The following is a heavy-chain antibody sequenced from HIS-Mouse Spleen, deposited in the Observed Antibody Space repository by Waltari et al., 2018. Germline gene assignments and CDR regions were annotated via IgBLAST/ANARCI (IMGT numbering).Heavy chain of an antibody. CDR2: IYYSGST. D-gene: IGHD6-13*01. CDR1: GGSISSSSYY. CDR3: AREIPYSSSWYDWYFDL. Sequence: QLQLQESGPGLVKPSATLSLTCTVPGGSISSSSYYWGWIRQPPGKGLEGIGRIYYSGSTYYNPSLKSRVTISVDTSKNQFSLKLSSVTAADTAVYYCAREIPYSSSWYDWYFDLWGRGTLVTVSS. V-gene: IGHV4-39*07. J-gene: IGHJ2*01.